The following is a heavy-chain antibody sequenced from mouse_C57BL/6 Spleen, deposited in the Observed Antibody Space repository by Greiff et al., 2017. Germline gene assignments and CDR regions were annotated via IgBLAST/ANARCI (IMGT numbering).Heavy chain of an antibody. CDR1: GFTFSDFY. V-gene: IGHV7-1*01. D-gene: IGHD1-1*01. CDR2: SRNKANDYTT. CDR3: ARDARTTVVSTGYWYFDV. Sequence: EVKLMESGGGLVQSGRSLRLSCATSGFTFSDFYMEWVRQAPGKGLEWIAASRNKANDYTTEDSASVKGRFIVSRDTYQSILYLQMNALRAEDTAIYYCARDARTTVVSTGYWYFDVWGTGTTVTVSS. J-gene: IGHJ1*03.